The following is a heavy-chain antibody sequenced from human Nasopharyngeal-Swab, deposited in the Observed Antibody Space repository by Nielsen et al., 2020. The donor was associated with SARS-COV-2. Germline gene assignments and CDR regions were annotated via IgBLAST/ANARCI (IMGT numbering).Heavy chain of an antibody. CDR1: GFTFSDYY. CDR3: ARDSRVVVPAALYYYYGMDV. CDR2: ISTSGRST. D-gene: IGHD2-2*01. V-gene: IGHV3-11*04. J-gene: IGHJ6*02. Sequence: GGSLRLSCAASGFTFSDYYMAWIRQAPGKGLEWVSYISTSGRSTDSADSVKGRFTISRDNANNLLFLQMNSLRAEDTAVYYCARDSRVVVPAALYYYYGMDVWGQGTTVTVSS.